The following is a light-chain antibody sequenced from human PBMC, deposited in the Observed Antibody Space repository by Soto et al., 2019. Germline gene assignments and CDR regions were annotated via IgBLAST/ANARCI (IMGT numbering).Light chain of an antibody. CDR2: GAS. CDR1: QSVSSSY. V-gene: IGKV3-20*01. CDR3: QQYGSSPLT. Sequence: EIVLTQSPGTLSLSPGERATLSCRASQSVSSSYLAWYQQKPGQAHRLLIDGASSRATGIPDRFSGSGSGTDFTLTIRRLEPEDFAGYYCQQYGSSPLTFGGGTKVEIK. J-gene: IGKJ4*01.